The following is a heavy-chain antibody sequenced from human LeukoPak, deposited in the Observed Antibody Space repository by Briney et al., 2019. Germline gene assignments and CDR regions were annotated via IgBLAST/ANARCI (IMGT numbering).Heavy chain of an antibody. J-gene: IGHJ4*02. D-gene: IGHD1-26*01. CDR2: ITRSSNFI. Sequence: GGSLRLSCAASGFTFSSYSMNWVRQAPGLGLEWVSSITRSSNFIYYADSVEGRFTISRDNAKNSLYLQMNSLRAEDTAVYYCARTRGSGSYHFDYWGQGTLVTVSS. CDR1: GFTFSSYS. V-gene: IGHV3-21*01. CDR3: ARTRGSGSYHFDY.